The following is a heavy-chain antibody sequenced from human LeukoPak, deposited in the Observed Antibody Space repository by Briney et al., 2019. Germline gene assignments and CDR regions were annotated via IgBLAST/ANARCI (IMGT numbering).Heavy chain of an antibody. CDR2: ISWNSGSI. J-gene: IGHJ3*02. CDR1: GFTFDDYA. Sequence: PGGSLRLSCAASGFTFDDYAMHWVRQAPGKGLEWVSGISWNSGSIGYADSVKGRFTISRDNAKNSLYLQMNSLRAEDTALYYCAKDTTLWFGDHDAFDIWGQGTMVTVSS. CDR3: AKDTTLWFGDHDAFDI. V-gene: IGHV3-9*01. D-gene: IGHD3-10*01.